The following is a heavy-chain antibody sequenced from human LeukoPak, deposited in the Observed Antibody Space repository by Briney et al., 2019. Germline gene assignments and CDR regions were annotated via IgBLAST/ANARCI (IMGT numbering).Heavy chain of an antibody. Sequence: SETLSLTCAVYGGSFSGYYWSWIRQPPGKGLEWIGEINHSGSTNYNPSLKSRVTISVDTSKNQFSLKLSSVTAADTAVYYCARHKDTAMASNFDYWGQGTLVTVSS. CDR3: ARHKDTAMASNFDY. D-gene: IGHD5-18*01. V-gene: IGHV4-34*01. J-gene: IGHJ4*02. CDR1: GGSFSGYY. CDR2: INHSGST.